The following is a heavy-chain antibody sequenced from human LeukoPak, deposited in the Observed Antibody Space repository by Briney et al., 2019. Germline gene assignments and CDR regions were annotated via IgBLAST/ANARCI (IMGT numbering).Heavy chain of an antibody. CDR3: ARLDPRGGYYGLDF. CDR2: IYYSGST. Sequence: SETLSLTCTVSGGSISSYFWSWTRQSPGKGLECIGYIYYSGSTNYNPSLKSRVTISVDTSKNQFSLKLRSVTAADTAVYYCARLDPRGGYYGLDFWGQGTLVTASS. CDR1: GGSISSYF. J-gene: IGHJ4*02. D-gene: IGHD3-22*01. V-gene: IGHV4-59*08.